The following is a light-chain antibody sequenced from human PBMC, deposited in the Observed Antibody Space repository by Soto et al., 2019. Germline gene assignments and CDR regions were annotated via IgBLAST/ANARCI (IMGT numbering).Light chain of an antibody. Sequence: EIVMTQSPATLSVSPGERATISCRASQSVSSNLAWYQQKPGQAPRLLIYGASTRATGIPARFSGSGFGTEFTLTISCLHFEDFAVYYCQQYNNWPSLTFGGGTKVDIK. J-gene: IGKJ4*01. V-gene: IGKV3-15*01. CDR1: QSVSSN. CDR2: GAS. CDR3: QQYNNWPSLT.